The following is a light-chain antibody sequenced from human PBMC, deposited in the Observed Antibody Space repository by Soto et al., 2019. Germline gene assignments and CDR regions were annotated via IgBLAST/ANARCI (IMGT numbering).Light chain of an antibody. CDR2: EGS. CDR3: CSYEVGSTLV. V-gene: IGLV2-23*01. Sequence: QSVLTQPASVSGSPGQSITISCTGTSSDVGSYNLVSWHQQHPGKPPKLMIYEGSKRPSGVSHRFSGSKSGNTASLTISGLQAEDEADYYCCSYEVGSTLVFGGGTKLTDL. J-gene: IGLJ2*01. CDR1: SSDVGSYNL.